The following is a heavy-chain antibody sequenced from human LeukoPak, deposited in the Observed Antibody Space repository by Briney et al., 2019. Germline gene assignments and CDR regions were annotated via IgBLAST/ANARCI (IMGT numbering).Heavy chain of an antibody. CDR2: IYYSGST. D-gene: IGHD3-22*01. Sequence: SETLSLTCTVSGGSISSGSYYWGWIRQPPGQGLECIGFIYYSGSTNYNPSLKSRVTISVHTSKNQFSLKLSSVTAAHTAVYYCARARNYYDSSDYYYEGDAFDIWGQGTMVTVSS. V-gene: IGHV4-61*01. CDR3: ARARNYYDSSDYYYEGDAFDI. J-gene: IGHJ3*02. CDR1: GGSISSGSYY.